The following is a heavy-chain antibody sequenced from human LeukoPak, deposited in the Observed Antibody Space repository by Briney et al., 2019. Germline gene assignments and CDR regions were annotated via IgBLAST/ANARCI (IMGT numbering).Heavy chain of an antibody. V-gene: IGHV5-51*01. CDR1: GYSFTSYW. CDR3: ARLPDVPATAILDY. D-gene: IGHD2-2*01. J-gene: IGHJ4*02. CDR2: IYPGDSDT. Sequence: GEALKISFKGSGYSFTSYWIGWVRQMPGKGLEWMGIIYPGDSDTRYSPSFQGQVTISADKSISTAYLQWSSLKASDTAMYYCARLPDVPATAILDYWGQGTLVTVSS.